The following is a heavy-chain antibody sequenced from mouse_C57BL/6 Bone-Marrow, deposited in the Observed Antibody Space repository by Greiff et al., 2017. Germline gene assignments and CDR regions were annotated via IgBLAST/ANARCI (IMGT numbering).Heavy chain of an antibody. V-gene: IGHV1-80*01. D-gene: IGHD3-2*02. CDR2: IYPGDGDT. J-gene: IGHJ3*01. CDR3: ARDSSGPLFAY. CDR1: GYAFSSYW. Sequence: VQRVESGAELVKPGASVKISCKASGYAFSSYWMNWVKQRPGKGLEWIGQIYPGDGDTNYNGKFKGKATLTADKSSSTAYMQLSSLTSEDSAVYFCARDSSGPLFAYWGQGTLVTVSA.